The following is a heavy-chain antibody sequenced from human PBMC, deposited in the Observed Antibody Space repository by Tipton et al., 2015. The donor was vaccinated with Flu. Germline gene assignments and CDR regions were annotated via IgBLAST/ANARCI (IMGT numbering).Heavy chain of an antibody. D-gene: IGHD5-24*01. CDR3: ATVRWTPTWTLSGFAS. CDR2: IYHTGAA. Sequence: TLSLTCTVSADSITTYYWSWIRQSPGKPMEWIGYIYHTGAAKSNPSLASRVTMSVNTSKNQFSLKLSSVTTADTATYCCATVRWTPTWTLSGFASWGQGTLVTVSA. CDR1: ADSITTYY. V-gene: IGHV4-59*01. J-gene: IGHJ4*02.